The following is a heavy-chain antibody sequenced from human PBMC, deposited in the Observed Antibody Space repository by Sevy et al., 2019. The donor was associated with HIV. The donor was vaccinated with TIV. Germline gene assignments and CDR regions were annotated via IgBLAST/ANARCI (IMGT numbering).Heavy chain of an antibody. CDR3: AKNTAAVGTGGFDY. V-gene: IGHV3-30*02. Sequence: GGSLRLSCAASGFTFSYSGMHWVRQAPGKGLEWVTFIQYDGSNKYYADSVKGRFTISRDNSKNTLYLQMNSLRRDDTAVYHCAKNTAAVGTGGFDYWGQGTLVTVSS. D-gene: IGHD6-13*01. CDR1: GFTFSYSG. J-gene: IGHJ4*02. CDR2: IQYDGSNK.